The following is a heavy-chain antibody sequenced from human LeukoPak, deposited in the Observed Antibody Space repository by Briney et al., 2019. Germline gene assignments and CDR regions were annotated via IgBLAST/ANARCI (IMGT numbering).Heavy chain of an antibody. CDR1: GYSFSNYW. J-gene: IGHJ3*02. CDR3: ATPNYYDTSGYYSPI. D-gene: IGHD3-22*01. Sequence: GESLKISCKGSGYSFSNYWIGWVRQMPGKGLEWMGIIYPGEYDIRYSPSFQGQVTISADKSISTAYLQWSSLKASDTAMYYCATPNYYDTSGYYSPIWGQGTMVTVSS. CDR2: IYPGEYDI. V-gene: IGHV5-51*01.